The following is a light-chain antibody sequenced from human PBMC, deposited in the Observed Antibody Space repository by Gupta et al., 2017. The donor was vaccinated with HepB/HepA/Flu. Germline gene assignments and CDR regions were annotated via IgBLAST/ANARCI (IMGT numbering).Light chain of an antibody. CDR1: QSVSSY. CDR3: QQRSNWPPLT. J-gene: IGKJ4*01. Sequence: EIVLTQSPATLSLSPGERATLSCRASQSVSSYFAGYQQKPAQAPRLLIYDASNRATGIPARFSGSGCGTEVTLTISSTEQEDVAGYYCQQRSNWPPLTFGGGTKVEIK. V-gene: IGKV3-11*01. CDR2: DAS.